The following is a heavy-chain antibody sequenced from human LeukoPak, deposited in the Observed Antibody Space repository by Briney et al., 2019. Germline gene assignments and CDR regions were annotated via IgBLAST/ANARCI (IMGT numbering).Heavy chain of an antibody. CDR2: IYPGDSDT. J-gene: IGHJ6*03. CDR3: ARTVHYYDSSGDYYYYMDV. V-gene: IGHV5-51*01. CDR1: GYNFTNSW. Sequence: GESLQISCKGSGYNFTNSWIGWVRQMPGKGLEWMGFIYPGDSDTRYSPSFQGQVTISADKSINTAYLQWGSLKASDTAMYYCARTVHYYDSSGDYYYYMDVWGKGTTVTVSS. D-gene: IGHD3-22*01.